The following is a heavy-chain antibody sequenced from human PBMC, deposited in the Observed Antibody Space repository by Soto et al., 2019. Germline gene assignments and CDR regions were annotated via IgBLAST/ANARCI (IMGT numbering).Heavy chain of an antibody. CDR3: AKDSLVYGSGSYYNL. J-gene: IGHJ5*02. CDR2: ISGSGGST. CDR1: GFTFSSYA. Sequence: EVQLLESGGGLVQPGGSLRLSCAASGFTFSSYALSWFRQPPGKGLEWVSAISGSGGSTYYADSVKGRFTISRDNSKNTLYLQMNSLRAEDTAVYYCAKDSLVYGSGSYYNLWGQGTLVTVSS. D-gene: IGHD3-10*01. V-gene: IGHV3-23*01.